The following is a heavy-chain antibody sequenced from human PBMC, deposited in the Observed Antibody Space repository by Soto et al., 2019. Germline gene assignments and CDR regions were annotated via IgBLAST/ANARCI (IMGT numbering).Heavy chain of an antibody. CDR3: ARDTAVAGTIALLDP. D-gene: IGHD6-19*01. CDR2: IYHSGST. CDR1: GGSISSSNW. V-gene: IGHV4-4*02. J-gene: IGHJ5*02. Sequence: SETLSLTCAVSGGSISSSNWWSWVRQPPGKGLEWIGEIYHSGSTNYNPSLKSRVTISVDKSKNQFSLKLSSVTAADTAVYYCARDTAVAGTIALLDPWGQGTLVTVSS.